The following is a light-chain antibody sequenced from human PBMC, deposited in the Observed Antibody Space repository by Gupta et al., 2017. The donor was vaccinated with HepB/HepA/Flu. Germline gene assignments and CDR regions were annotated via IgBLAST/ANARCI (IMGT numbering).Light chain of an antibody. J-gene: IGKJ2*01. V-gene: IGKV2-28*01. CDR2: LGS. CDR3: MQALQTPRT. Sequence: DIVMTQSPLSLRVTPGEPASISCRSSQSLLHSNGYNSLDWYLQKPGQSPQLLIYLGSTRASGVPDRFSGSGSGTDFTLKISRVEAEDVGVYYCMQALQTPRTFGQGTKLEIK. CDR1: QSLLHSNGYNS.